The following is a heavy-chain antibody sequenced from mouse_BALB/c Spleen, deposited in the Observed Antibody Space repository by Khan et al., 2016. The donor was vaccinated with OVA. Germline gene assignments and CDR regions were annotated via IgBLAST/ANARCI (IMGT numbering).Heavy chain of an antibody. CDR1: GFSLSRYS. J-gene: IGHJ1*01. Sequence: VQLQESGPGLVAPSQSLSITCTVSGFSLSRYSLYWVRQPPGKGLEWLGIMWIGGSTDSNSALKSRLSISKDNSNSQVFLKMNRLQTDETAMFYCARNRDGGSCWYFDVWGAGTTVTVSA. V-gene: IGHV2-6-4*01. D-gene: IGHD3-3*01. CDR2: MWIGGST. CDR3: ARNRDGGSCWYFDV.